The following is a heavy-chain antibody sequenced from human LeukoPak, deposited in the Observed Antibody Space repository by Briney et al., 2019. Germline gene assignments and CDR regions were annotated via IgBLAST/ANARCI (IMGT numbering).Heavy chain of an antibody. D-gene: IGHD6-19*01. V-gene: IGHV3-9*01. Sequence: PGGSLRLSCAAAGFTFDDYAMHWVRQAPGKGLEWVSTINWNSGRMECADSVKGRFTISRDNAKNSLYLQMNSLRDEDTALYYCAKDGQRRAVSVVTYMDVWGKGTTVTVSS. J-gene: IGHJ6*03. CDR3: AKDGQRRAVSVVTYMDV. CDR1: GFTFDDYA. CDR2: INWNSGRM.